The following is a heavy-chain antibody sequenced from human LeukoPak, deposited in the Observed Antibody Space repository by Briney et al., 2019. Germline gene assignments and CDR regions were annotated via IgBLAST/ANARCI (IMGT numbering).Heavy chain of an antibody. J-gene: IGHJ4*02. CDR3: ATGVGATEFDY. Sequence: GGSLRLSCAASGFTFSSYSRNWVRQAPGKGLEWVSSISSSSYIYYEDLVKGRFTISRDNAKNSLYQQMNSLRAEDTAVYYCATGVGATEFDYWGQGTLVTVSS. CDR1: GFTFSSYS. CDR2: ISSSSYI. V-gene: IGHV3-21*01. D-gene: IGHD1-26*01.